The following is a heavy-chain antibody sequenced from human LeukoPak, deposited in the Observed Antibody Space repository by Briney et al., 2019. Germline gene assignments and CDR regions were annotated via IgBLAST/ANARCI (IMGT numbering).Heavy chain of an antibody. Sequence: SETLSLTCTVSGGSISSYYWSWIRQPPGKGLEWIGYIYTSGSTNYNPSLKSRVTISVDTSKSQFSLKLSSVTAADTAVYYCAREASIAAPGWFDPWGQGTLVTVSS. CDR1: GGSISSYY. J-gene: IGHJ5*02. V-gene: IGHV4-4*09. D-gene: IGHD6-6*01. CDR3: AREASIAAPGWFDP. CDR2: IYTSGST.